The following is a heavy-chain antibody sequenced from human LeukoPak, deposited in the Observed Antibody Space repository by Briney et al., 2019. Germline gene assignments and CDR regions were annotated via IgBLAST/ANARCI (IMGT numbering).Heavy chain of an antibody. CDR3: AKLKGPSMVRGVIIDY. D-gene: IGHD3-10*01. CDR1: GFTFSSYA. CDR2: ISGSGGST. J-gene: IGHJ4*02. V-gene: IGHV3-23*01. Sequence: GGSLRLSCAASGFTFSSYAMSWVRQAPGKGLEWVSAISGSGGSTYYADSVKGRFTISRDNSKNTLYLQMNSLRAEDTAVYYCAKLKGPSMVRGVIIDYWGQGTLVTVSS.